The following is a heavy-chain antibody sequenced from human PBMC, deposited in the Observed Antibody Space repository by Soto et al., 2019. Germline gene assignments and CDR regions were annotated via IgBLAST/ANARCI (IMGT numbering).Heavy chain of an antibody. J-gene: IGHJ6*03. V-gene: IGHV1-8*01. CDR3: ARVPRPPWFGELLYSSYYYYMDV. CDR2: MNPNSGNT. D-gene: IGHD3-10*01. Sequence: ASVKVSCKASGYTFTSYDINWVRQATGQGLEWMGWMNPNSGNTGYAQKFQGRVTMTRNTSISTAYMELSSLRSEDTAVYYCARVPRPPWFGELLYSSYYYYMDVWGKGTTVTVSS. CDR1: GYTFTSYD.